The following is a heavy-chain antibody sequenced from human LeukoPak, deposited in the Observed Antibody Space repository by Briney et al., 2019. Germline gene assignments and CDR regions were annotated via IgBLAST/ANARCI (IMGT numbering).Heavy chain of an antibody. CDR3: ARTDDYGDSGGSGVYSAFDY. D-gene: IGHD4-17*01. CDR2: ISTSSSYI. J-gene: IGHJ4*02. V-gene: IGHV3-21*01. CDR1: GFTFSKYI. Sequence: GGSLTLPCAASGFTFSKYIMNWVRQAPGKGLEWVSSISTSSSYIYYADSVKGRFTISRNNAKNSLYLQMNSLRAEDTAIYYCARTDDYGDSGGSGVYSAFDYWGQGTLVTVSS.